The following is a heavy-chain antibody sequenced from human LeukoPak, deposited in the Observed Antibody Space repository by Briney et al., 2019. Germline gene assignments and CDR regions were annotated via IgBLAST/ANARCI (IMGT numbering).Heavy chain of an antibody. V-gene: IGHV3-20*01. Sequence: GGSLRLSCAVSGFTFDDYGMTWVRQAPGKGLQWVSGINWRGDEKGYADSVKGRFTISRDNGKNYVYLEMNSLRVDDTALYHCVRSRVADGSNQYYLDFWGQGTLVTVSS. CDR1: GFTFDDYG. CDR3: VRSRVADGSNQYYLDF. J-gene: IGHJ4*02. CDR2: INWRGDEK. D-gene: IGHD3-3*01.